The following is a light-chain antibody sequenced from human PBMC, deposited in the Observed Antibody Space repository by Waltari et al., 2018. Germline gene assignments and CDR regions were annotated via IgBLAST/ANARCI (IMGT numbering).Light chain of an antibody. J-gene: IGLJ2*01. V-gene: IGLV3-27*01. CDR3: YSASDDNLI. CDR2: RDS. CDR1: ILTEKH. Sequence: SYELTQPSSVSVSPGQTAKITCSGDILTEKHARWFQQKPGQAPVMLIYRDSERPSGVPERFSGSSSGPTVTLTISGAQDEDEADYYCYSASDDNLIFGGGTKLTVL.